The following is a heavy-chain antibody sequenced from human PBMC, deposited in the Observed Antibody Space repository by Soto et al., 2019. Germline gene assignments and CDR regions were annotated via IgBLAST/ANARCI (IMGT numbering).Heavy chain of an antibody. V-gene: IGHV3-13*05. CDR1: GFTFNSYD. Sequence: EVQLVESGGGLVQPGGSLRLSCAASGFTFNSYDMHWVRQVTGKGLEWVSAIGTAGAPYYPGSVKGRFTISRENAKNSLYLQMNSLRDGDTAVYYCARGSTYSGLDVWGQRTTVTVSS. CDR2: IGTAGAP. J-gene: IGHJ6*02. CDR3: ARGSTYSGLDV.